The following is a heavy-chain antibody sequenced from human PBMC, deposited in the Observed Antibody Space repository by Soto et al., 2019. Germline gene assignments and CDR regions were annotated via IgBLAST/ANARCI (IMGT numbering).Heavy chain of an antibody. V-gene: IGHV3-21*01. Sequence: GGSLRLSCAASGFTFSSYSMNWVRQAPGKGLEWVSSISSSSSYIYYADSLKGRFTISRDNAKNSLYLQMNSLRAEDTAVYYCARESGRLCSGGSCSYWGQGTLVTVSS. CDR2: ISSSSSYI. J-gene: IGHJ4*02. D-gene: IGHD2-15*01. CDR3: ARESGRLCSGGSCSY. CDR1: GFTFSSYS.